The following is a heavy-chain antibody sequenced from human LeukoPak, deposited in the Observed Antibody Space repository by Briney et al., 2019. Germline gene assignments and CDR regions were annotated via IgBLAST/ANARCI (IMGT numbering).Heavy chain of an antibody. CDR1: GFTFSSYS. D-gene: IGHD1-26*01. J-gene: IGHJ4*02. CDR2: ISSSSSYI. Sequence: PGGSLRLSCAASGFTFSSYSMNWVRQAPGKGLEWVSSISSSSSYIYYADSVKGRFTISRDNAKNSLYPQMNSLRAEDTAVYYCARDRKEGYKWELLEFLDYWGQGTLVTVSS. CDR3: ARDRKEGYKWELLEFLDY. V-gene: IGHV3-21*01.